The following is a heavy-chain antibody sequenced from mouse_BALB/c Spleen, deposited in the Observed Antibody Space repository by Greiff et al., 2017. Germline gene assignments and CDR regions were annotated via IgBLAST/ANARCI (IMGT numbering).Heavy chain of an antibody. J-gene: IGHJ4*01. CDR2: IYPGNVNT. Sequence: VQLQQSGPELVKPGASVRISCKASGYTFTSYYIHWVKQRPGQGLEWIGWIYPGNVNTKYNEKFKGKATLTADKSSSTAYMQLSSLTSEDSAVYFCARYDRYDVEGAMDYWGQGTSVTVSS. CDR1: GYTFTSYY. V-gene: IGHV1S56*01. D-gene: IGHD2-14*01. CDR3: ARYDRYDVEGAMDY.